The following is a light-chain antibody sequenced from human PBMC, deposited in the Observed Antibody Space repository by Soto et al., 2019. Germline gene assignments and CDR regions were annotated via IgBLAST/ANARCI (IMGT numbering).Light chain of an antibody. CDR1: QSVSSSY. CDR3: QQYGSSPRT. Sequence: EILLTQSPCTLSLSLGERATLSCRASQSVSSSYLAWYQQKPGQAPRLLIYGASSRATGIPDRFSGSGSGTDFTLTISRLEPEDFAVYYCQQYGSSPRTFGQGTKVDIK. CDR2: GAS. V-gene: IGKV3-20*01. J-gene: IGKJ1*01.